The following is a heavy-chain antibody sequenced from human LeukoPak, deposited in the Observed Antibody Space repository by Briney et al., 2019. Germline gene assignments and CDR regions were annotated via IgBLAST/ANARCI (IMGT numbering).Heavy chain of an antibody. CDR1: GFTFSSYS. J-gene: IGHJ4*02. D-gene: IGHD6-13*01. Sequence: GGSLRLSCAASGFTFSSYSMNRVRQAPGKGLEWVSSISSSSSYIYYADSVKGRFTISRDNAKNSLYLQMNSLRAEDTAVYYCASIVAAAGKGGNYWGQGTLVTVSS. V-gene: IGHV3-21*01. CDR3: ASIVAAAGKGGNY. CDR2: ISSSSSYI.